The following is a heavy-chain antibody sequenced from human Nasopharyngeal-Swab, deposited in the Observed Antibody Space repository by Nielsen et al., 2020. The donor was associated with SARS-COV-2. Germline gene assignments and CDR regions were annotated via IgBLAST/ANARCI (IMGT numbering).Heavy chain of an antibody. V-gene: IGHV4-59*08. CDR2: IYYSGST. D-gene: IGHD4-17*01. Sequence: PGKGLGWIGYIYYSGSTNYNPSLKSRVTISVDTSKNQFSLKLSSVTAADTAVYYCARQRPGDYEDYWGQGTLVTVSS. CDR3: ARQRPGDYEDY. J-gene: IGHJ4*02.